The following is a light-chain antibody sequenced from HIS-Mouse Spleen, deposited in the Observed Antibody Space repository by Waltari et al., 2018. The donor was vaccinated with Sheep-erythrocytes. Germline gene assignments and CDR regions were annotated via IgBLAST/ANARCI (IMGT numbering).Light chain of an antibody. Sequence: AIWITQSPSLLSASTGARVTISCRMSQGISSYLAWYQQKPGKAPELLIYAASTLQSGVPSRFSGSGSGTDFTLTISSLEPEDFAVYYCQQRSNWYTFGQGTKLEIK. CDR2: AAS. J-gene: IGKJ2*01. V-gene: IGKV1D-8*02. CDR1: QGISSY. CDR3: QQRSNWYT.